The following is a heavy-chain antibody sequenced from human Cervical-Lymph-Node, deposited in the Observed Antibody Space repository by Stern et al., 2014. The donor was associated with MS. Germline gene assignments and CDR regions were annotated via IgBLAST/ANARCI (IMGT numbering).Heavy chain of an antibody. J-gene: IGHJ6*02. CDR2: INWNSDNI. V-gene: IGHV3-9*01. CDR3: TKDIRGGHYAMDV. D-gene: IGHD3-16*01. Sequence: EVQLVQSGGGLVQPGRSLRLSCAASGFTFDDYAMHWVRQAPGKGLEWVSGINWNSDNIDYADSVKGRFTISRDNARNSLYLQMNSLRSEDTALYYCTKDIRGGHYAMDVWRQGTTVTVSS. CDR1: GFTFDDYA.